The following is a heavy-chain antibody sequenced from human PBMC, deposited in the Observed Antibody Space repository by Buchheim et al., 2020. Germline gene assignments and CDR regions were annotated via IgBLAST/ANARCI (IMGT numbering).Heavy chain of an antibody. Sequence: QEQLVQSGAEVKKPGASVKVSCKASGYTFTSYDINWVRQATGQGLEWMGWMNPNTGNTGYAQKFQGRVTMTRNTSISTAYMDLSSLRSEDTAVYYCARDYDFWSGVEHYYYGMGVWGQGTT. CDR3: ARDYDFWSGVEHYYYGMGV. V-gene: IGHV1-8*01. J-gene: IGHJ6*02. D-gene: IGHD3-3*01. CDR2: MNPNTGNT. CDR1: GYTFTSYD.